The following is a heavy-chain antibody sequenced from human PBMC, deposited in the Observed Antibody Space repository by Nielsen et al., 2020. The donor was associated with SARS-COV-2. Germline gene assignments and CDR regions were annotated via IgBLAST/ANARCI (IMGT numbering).Heavy chain of an antibody. CDR2: ISSSSSYI. V-gene: IGHV3-21*01. CDR1: GFTFSSYS. CDR3: ARSGEGIVVVPAAMSVYMGV. J-gene: IGHJ6*03. Sequence: GESLKISCAASGFTFSSYSMNWVRQAPGKGLEWVSSISSSSSYIYYADSVKGRFTISRDNAKNSLYLQMNSLRAEDTAVYYCARSGEGIVVVPAAMSVYMGVWGKGTTVTVSS. D-gene: IGHD2-2*01.